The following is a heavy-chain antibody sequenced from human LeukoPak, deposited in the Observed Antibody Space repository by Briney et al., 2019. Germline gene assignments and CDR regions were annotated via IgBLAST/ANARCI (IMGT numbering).Heavy chain of an antibody. CDR2: IKQDGSEK. Sequence: GGPLRLSCAAPGFTFSSYWMSWVRQAPGKGLQWVANIKQDGSEKYYVDSVKGRFTISKDNAKKSLYLQMNSLRAEDTAVYYCARDDDWNYEDYWGQGILVTVSS. V-gene: IGHV3-7*01. J-gene: IGHJ4*02. D-gene: IGHD1-7*01. CDR3: ARDDDWNYEDY. CDR1: GFTFSSYW.